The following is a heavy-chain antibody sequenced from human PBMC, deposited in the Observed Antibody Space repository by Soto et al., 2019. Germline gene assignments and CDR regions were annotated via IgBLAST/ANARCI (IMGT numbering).Heavy chain of an antibody. D-gene: IGHD3-10*01. CDR1: GFTVSSNY. V-gene: IGHV3-66*01. CDR3: ARGSSFGELLPNYYYYYMDV. CDR2: IYSGGST. Sequence: GGSLRLSCAASGFTVSSNYMSWVRQAPGKGLEWVSVIYSGGSTYYADSVKGRFTISRDNSKNTLYLQMNSLRAEDTAVYYCARGSSFGELLPNYYYYYMDVWGKGTTVTVS. J-gene: IGHJ6*03.